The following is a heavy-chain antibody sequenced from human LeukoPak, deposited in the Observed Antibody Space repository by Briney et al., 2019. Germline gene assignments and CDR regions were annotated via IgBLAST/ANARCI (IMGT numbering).Heavy chain of an antibody. J-gene: IGHJ4*02. Sequence: PGGSLRLSCAASGFTFSSYWMSWVRQAPGKGLEWVANIKQDGSDKFYVDSVKGRFTISRDNAKNSLYLQMDSLRAEDTAVYYCARAYYDSSGYWSTPKFANFDYWGQGTLVTVSS. CDR3: ARAYYDSSGYWSTPKFANFDY. V-gene: IGHV3-7*01. CDR1: GFTFSSYW. D-gene: IGHD3-22*01. CDR2: IKQDGSDK.